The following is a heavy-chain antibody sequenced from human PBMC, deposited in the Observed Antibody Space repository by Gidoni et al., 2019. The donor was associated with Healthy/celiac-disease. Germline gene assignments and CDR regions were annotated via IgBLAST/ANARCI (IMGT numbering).Heavy chain of an antibody. D-gene: IGHD3-9*01. V-gene: IGHV3-30*18. CDR3: AKGWGLRYFDWLRGDYGMDV. CDR1: GFTFSSYG. Sequence: QVQLVESGGGVVQPGRSLRLSCAASGFTFSSYGMHWVRQAPGKGLEWVAVMSYDGSNKYYADSVKGRFTISRDNSKNTLYLQMNSLRAEDTAVYYCAKGWGLRYFDWLRGDYGMDVWGQGTTVTVSS. CDR2: MSYDGSNK. J-gene: IGHJ6*02.